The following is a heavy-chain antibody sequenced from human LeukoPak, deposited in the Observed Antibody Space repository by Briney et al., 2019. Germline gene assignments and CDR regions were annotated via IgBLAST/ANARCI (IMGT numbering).Heavy chain of an antibody. CDR1: GGSISSSSYY. Sequence: SETLSLTCTVSGGSISSSSYYWGWIRQPPGKGLEWIGSIYYSGSTYHNPSLKSRVTISVDTSKNQFSLKLSSVTAADTAVYYCARRGYYGSGSYYSGGMDVWGQGTTVTVSS. J-gene: IGHJ6*02. V-gene: IGHV4-39*01. CDR2: IYYSGST. CDR3: ARRGYYGSGSYYSGGMDV. D-gene: IGHD3-10*01.